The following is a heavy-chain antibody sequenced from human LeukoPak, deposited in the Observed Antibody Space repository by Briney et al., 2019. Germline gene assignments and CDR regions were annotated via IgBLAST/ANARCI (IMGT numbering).Heavy chain of an antibody. CDR3: ARPDTAMVYLGSLDI. D-gene: IGHD5-18*01. Sequence: GESLKISCKGSGYSFTSYWIGWVRQMPGKGLEWMGIIYPGDSDTRYSPSFQGQVTISADKSISTAYLQWSSLKASDTAMYYCARPDTAMVYLGSLDIRGQGTMVTVSS. CDR1: GYSFTSYW. CDR2: IYPGDSDT. V-gene: IGHV5-51*01. J-gene: IGHJ3*02.